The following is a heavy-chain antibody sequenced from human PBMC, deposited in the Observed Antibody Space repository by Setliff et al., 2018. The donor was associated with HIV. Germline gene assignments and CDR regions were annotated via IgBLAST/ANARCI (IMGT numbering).Heavy chain of an antibody. Sequence: ASVKVSCKASGYIFTGYYIHWVRQAPGQGLEWMGRINPTNGDTNSAQKFQGRVTMTRDTSISTAYMELSRLRSDDKAVYYCARDRWVWGGSDSGYYYYFMDVWVKGTTGTVSS. CDR2: INPTNGDT. D-gene: IGHD6-19*01. J-gene: IGHJ6*03. CDR1: GYIFTGYY. CDR3: ARDRWVWGGSDSGYYYYFMDV. V-gene: IGHV1-2*06.